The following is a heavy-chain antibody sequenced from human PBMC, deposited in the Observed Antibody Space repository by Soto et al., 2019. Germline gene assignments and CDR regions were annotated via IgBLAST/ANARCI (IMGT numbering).Heavy chain of an antibody. J-gene: IGHJ1*01. CDR1: GFTFSGSA. CDR3: TQTGDSSGYYYQY. V-gene: IGHV3-73*02. Sequence: EVQLVESGGGLVQPGGSPKLSCAASGFTFSGSAMHWVRQASGKGLEWVGRIRSKANSYATAYAASVKGRFTISRDDSKNTAYLQMNSLKTEDTAVYYCTQTGDSSGYYYQYWGQGTLVTVSS. D-gene: IGHD3-22*01. CDR2: IRSKANSYAT.